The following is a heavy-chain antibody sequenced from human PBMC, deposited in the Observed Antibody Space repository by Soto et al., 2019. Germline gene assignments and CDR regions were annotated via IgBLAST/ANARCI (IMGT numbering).Heavy chain of an antibody. CDR2: IYPGDSDT. CDR3: ARTIGYCSGGSCSHYGMDV. J-gene: IGHJ6*02. V-gene: IGHV5-51*01. CDR1: GYSFTSYW. Sequence: PGESLKISCKGSGYSFTSYWIGWVRQMPGKGLECMGIIYPGDSDTRYSPSFQGQVTISADKSISTAYLQWSSLKASDTAMYYCARTIGYCSGGSCSHYGMDVWGQGTTVTV. D-gene: IGHD2-15*01.